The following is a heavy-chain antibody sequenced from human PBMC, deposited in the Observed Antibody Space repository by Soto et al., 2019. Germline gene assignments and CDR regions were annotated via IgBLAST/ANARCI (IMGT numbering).Heavy chain of an antibody. J-gene: IGHJ3*01. CDR1: GFTFSTFA. CDR2: IGGRGNSA. CDR3: VREGRGSFDF. Sequence: QPGGSLRLSCAASGFTFSTFAMSWVRQAPGKGMEWVSVIGGRGNSAYYADSVQGRFTISRDNSKNTLSLQMSSLTADDTAIYYCVREGRGSFDFWGRGTMVTVSS. V-gene: IGHV3-23*01. D-gene: IGHD5-12*01.